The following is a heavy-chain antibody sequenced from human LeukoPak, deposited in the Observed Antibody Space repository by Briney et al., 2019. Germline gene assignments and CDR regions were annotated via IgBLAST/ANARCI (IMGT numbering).Heavy chain of an antibody. D-gene: IGHD3-10*01. J-gene: IGHJ5*02. V-gene: IGHV1-8*01. CDR3: VRDGEGVAISVNYWFDP. Sequence: GASVKVSCKASGSTFTSYDINWVRQASGQGLEWMGWMNPNNGNTGYAQKFQGRVTMTRDTSISTAYMELRGLRSEDTAVYYCVRDGEGVAISVNYWFDPWGQGTLVTVSS. CDR2: MNPNNGNT. CDR1: GSTFTSYD.